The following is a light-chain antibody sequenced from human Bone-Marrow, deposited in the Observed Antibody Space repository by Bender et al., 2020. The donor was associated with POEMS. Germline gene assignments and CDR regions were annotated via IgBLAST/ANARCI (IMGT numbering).Light chain of an antibody. CDR3: AVWDDRVIAWV. J-gene: IGLJ3*02. Sequence: QSVLTQPPSASGTPGQRVTISCSGGSSNIGAHAVNWYQHLPGTAPKLLIYSSHRRPSEVPDRFSGSRSGTSASLAISGLQSEDEADYYSAVWDDRVIAWVFGGGTKLTVL. CDR2: SSH. CDR1: SSNIGAHA. V-gene: IGLV1-44*01.